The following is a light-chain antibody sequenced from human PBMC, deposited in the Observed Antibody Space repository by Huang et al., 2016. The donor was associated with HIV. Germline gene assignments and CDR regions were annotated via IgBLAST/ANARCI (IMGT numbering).Light chain of an antibody. CDR2: A. V-gene: IGKV1-12*01. CDR3: QQANSPWT. Sequence: DIQMTQSPSSVSASVGDRVTITCRASQGISNWLAWYQQKPGKAPKLLIYAASRFSGRGSGTDFALTISSLQPEDFATYYCQQANSPWTFGQGTKVEIK. J-gene: IGKJ1*01. CDR1: QGISNW.